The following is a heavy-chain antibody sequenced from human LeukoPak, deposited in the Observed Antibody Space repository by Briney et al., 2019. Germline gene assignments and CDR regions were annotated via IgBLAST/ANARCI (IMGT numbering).Heavy chain of an antibody. Sequence: SETLSLTCTVSGGSISSYFWGWIRQPPGKGLEWIGSIDYSWSAYYNPSLKSRVTISIDASKNQFSLKLNSVTAADTAMYYCARATYSGYDFGYWGRGTLVTVSS. CDR2: IDYSWSA. CDR3: ARATYSGYDFGY. J-gene: IGHJ4*02. V-gene: IGHV4-39*07. D-gene: IGHD5-12*01. CDR1: GGSISSYF.